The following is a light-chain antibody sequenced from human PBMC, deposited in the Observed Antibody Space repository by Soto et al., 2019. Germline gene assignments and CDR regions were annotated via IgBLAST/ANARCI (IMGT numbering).Light chain of an antibody. CDR2: AAS. J-gene: IGKJ5*01. CDR1: QSISTY. Sequence: DIQLTQSPSSLSSSVGDRVTLTCRASQSISTYLNWYKQKPGKAPRLLIYAASSLQGGVPSRFSGSGSGTDFTLTISSLKPEDFKTYYCQQSYSIPITFGQGTRLEIK. V-gene: IGKV1-39*01. CDR3: QQSYSIPIT.